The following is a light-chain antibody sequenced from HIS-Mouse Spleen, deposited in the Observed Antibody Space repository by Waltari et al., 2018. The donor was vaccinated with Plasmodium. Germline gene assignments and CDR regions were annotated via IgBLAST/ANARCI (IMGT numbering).Light chain of an antibody. CDR1: ALPKKY. Sequence: SYELTQPPSVSVSPGQTARIICSGDALPKKYAYWYQQKSGQAPVLVIYEDRKRPSGIPERFSGSSSGTMATLTISGAQVEDEADYYCYSTDSSGNHRVFCGGTKLTVL. CDR3: YSTDSSGNHRV. V-gene: IGLV3-10*01. CDR2: EDR. J-gene: IGLJ3*02.